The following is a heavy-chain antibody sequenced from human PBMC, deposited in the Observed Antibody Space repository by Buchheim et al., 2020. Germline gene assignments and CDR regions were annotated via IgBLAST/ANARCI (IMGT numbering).Heavy chain of an antibody. CDR1: GFTFSSYG. V-gene: IGHV3-30*18. J-gene: IGHJ4*02. CDR2: ISYDGSNK. Sequence: QVQLVESGGGVVQPGRSLRLSCAASGFTFSSYGMHWVRQAPGKGLEWVAVISYDGSNKYYADSVKGRFTISRDNSKNKLDLQMNSLRAEDTAVYYCAKEHSYDFWSGSMFDYWGQGTL. D-gene: IGHD3-3*01. CDR3: AKEHSYDFWSGSMFDY.